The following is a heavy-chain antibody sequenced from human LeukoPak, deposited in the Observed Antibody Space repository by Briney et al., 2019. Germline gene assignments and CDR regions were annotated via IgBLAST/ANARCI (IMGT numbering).Heavy chain of an antibody. J-gene: IGHJ4*02. V-gene: IGHV4-59*12. CDR1: GGSISSYY. D-gene: IGHD3-10*01. CDR3: ARGTRTMVRGIDY. Sequence: SETLSLTCTVSGGSISSYYWSWIRQPPGKGLEWIGYIYYSGSTYYNPSLKSRVTISVDTSKNQFSLKLSSVTAADTAVYYCARGTRTMVRGIDYWGQGTLVTVSS. CDR2: IYYSGST.